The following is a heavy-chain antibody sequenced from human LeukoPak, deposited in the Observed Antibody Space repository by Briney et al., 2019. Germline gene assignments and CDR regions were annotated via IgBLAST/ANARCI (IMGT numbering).Heavy chain of an antibody. J-gene: IGHJ4*02. D-gene: IGHD4-23*01. Sequence: PSETLSLTCAVYGGSFSGHYWSWIRQPPGKGLEWIGQVSHSGSTNYDPSLRSRVTVSLDTSTNQFSLKLNSVTAADTAVYYCARGRVTYDHWGQGTLVTVSS. CDR1: GGSFSGHY. CDR3: ARGRVTYDH. CDR2: VSHSGST. V-gene: IGHV4-34*01.